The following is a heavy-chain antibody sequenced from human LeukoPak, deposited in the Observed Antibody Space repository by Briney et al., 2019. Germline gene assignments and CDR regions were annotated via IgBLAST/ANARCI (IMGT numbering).Heavy chain of an antibody. CDR2: ISYDGSNK. V-gene: IGHV3-30*19. CDR1: GFTFSSYG. J-gene: IGHJ4*02. D-gene: IGHD2-2*01. Sequence: GGSLRLSCAASGFTFSSYGMHWVRQAPGKGLEWVAAISYDGSNKYYADSVKGRFTISRDNSKNTLYLQMNSLRAGDTAVYYCASGYCSSTSCPEDYWGQGTLVTVSS. CDR3: ASGYCSSTSCPEDY.